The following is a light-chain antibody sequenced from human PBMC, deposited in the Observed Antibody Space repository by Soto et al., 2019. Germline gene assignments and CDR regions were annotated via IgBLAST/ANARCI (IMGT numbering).Light chain of an antibody. CDR3: SSYTSSSTRV. Sequence: QSPLTQPASVSGSPGQSITISCTGTSSDVGDYNYVSWYQQHPGKAPKLVIFDVSDRPSGVSNRFSGSKSGNTASLTISGLQAEDEADYYCSSYTSSSTRVFGTGTKLTVL. CDR1: SSDVGDYNY. J-gene: IGLJ1*01. CDR2: DVS. V-gene: IGLV2-14*01.